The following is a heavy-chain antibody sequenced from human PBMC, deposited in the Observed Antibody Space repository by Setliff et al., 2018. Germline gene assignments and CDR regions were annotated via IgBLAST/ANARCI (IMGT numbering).Heavy chain of an antibody. D-gene: IGHD3-9*01. Sequence: ASVKVSCKASGYIFRDYYIHWVRQAPGQGLEWMGWINPNSGGREYAEAFRGRVTMTGDTSIRTAFMELGGLTSDDTAVYYCAGPFDVGPYPRPIDGLDLWGQGTRVTVSS. CDR3: AGPFDVGPYPRPIDGLDL. CDR1: GYIFRDYY. J-gene: IGHJ3*01. V-gene: IGHV1-2*02. CDR2: INPNSGGR.